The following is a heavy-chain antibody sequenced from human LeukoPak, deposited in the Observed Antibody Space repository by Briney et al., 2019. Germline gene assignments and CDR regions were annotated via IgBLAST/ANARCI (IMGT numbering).Heavy chain of an antibody. V-gene: IGHV3-30*03. CDR1: GFTFSSYG. CDR2: ISYDGSNK. Sequence: PGGSLRLSCAASGFTFSSYGMHWVRQAPGKGLEWVAVISYDGSNKYYADSVKGRFTISRDNSKNTLYLQMNSLRAEDTAVYYCARDRGGYSSSSRGPIDYWGQGTLVTVSS. D-gene: IGHD6-6*01. J-gene: IGHJ4*02. CDR3: ARDRGGYSSSSRGPIDY.